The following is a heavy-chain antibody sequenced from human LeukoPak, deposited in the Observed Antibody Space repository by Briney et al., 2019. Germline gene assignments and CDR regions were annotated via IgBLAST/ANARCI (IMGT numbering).Heavy chain of an antibody. CDR1: GYIXTELS. V-gene: IGHV1-24*01. CDR2: FDPEDDER. J-gene: IGHJ4*02. CDR3: ATEATAGTLDY. Sequence: APVKVSCKVSGYIXTELSMHWVRQAPGKGLEWMGGFDPEDDERIYAQKFQGRVTMTEDTSTDTAYMELSSLRSVDTAVYYCATEATAGTLDYWGQGTLVTVSS. D-gene: IGHD6-13*01.